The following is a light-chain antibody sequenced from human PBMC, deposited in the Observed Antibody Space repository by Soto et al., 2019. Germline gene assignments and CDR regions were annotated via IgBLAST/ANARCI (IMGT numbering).Light chain of an antibody. CDR1: QWISSW. J-gene: IGKJ4*01. V-gene: IGKV1-12*01. CDR3: QPTTTFPLT. Sequence: IQMTQSPSFVSASVGVRVTITCRAIQWISSWLAMDQHKPGRAAKLLIHAASRLESGVPSMFSGSGSGTDFTLTLSTLQPEDFETYYCQPTTTFPLTFGGGTEVEIK. CDR2: AAS.